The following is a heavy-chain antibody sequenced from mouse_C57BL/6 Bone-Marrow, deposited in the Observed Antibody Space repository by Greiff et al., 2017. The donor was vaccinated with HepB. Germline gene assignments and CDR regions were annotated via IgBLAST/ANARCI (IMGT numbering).Heavy chain of an antibody. CDR2: IEPEDGET. J-gene: IGHJ2*01. CDR3: ARLTTVVADY. D-gene: IGHD1-1*01. V-gene: IGHV14-2*01. CDR1: GFNIKDYY. Sequence: EVQLQQSGAELVKPGASVKLSCTASGFNIKDYYMHWVKQRTEQGLEWIGRIEPEDGETKYATKFQGKATITAEKSSNTAYLQLSSLTSEDTAVYYCARLTTVVADYWGQGTTLTVSS.